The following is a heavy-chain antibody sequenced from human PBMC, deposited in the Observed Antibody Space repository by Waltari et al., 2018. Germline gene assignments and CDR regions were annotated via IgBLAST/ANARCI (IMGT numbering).Heavy chain of an antibody. J-gene: IGHJ4*02. Sequence: EVQLLESGGGLVQPGGSLRLYCAAHGFTFSTYAMSWVRQAPGKGLEWVSGFSGSGDSTYYADSVKGRFTISRDNSKNTLYLQMNSLRAEDTAVYYCAKVGGGGYWGQGTLVTVSS. V-gene: IGHV3-23*01. CDR2: FSGSGDST. D-gene: IGHD1-26*01. CDR1: GFTFSTYA. CDR3: AKVGGGGY.